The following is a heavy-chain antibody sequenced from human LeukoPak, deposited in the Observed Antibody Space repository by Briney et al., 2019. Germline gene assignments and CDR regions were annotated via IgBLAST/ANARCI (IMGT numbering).Heavy chain of an antibody. CDR2: ISSSSNYI. Sequence: GGSLTLSCAASGFTFSSYSMNWLRQAPGQGLEWVSSISSSSNYIYYADSVKGRFTISRDNAKNSLYLQMNSLRAEDTAVYYCAKSVWLGVVDYWGQGTLVTVSS. CDR3: AKSVWLGVVDY. J-gene: IGHJ4*02. CDR1: GFTFSSYS. D-gene: IGHD3-10*01. V-gene: IGHV3-21*01.